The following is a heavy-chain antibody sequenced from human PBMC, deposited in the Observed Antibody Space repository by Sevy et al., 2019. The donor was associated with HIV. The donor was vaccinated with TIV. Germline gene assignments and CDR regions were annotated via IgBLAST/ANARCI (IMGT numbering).Heavy chain of an antibody. CDR3: VSLFLSYRSGRSYFDY. D-gene: IGHD6-19*01. CDR1: GFTFTKYW. V-gene: IGHV3-7*01. J-gene: IGHJ4*02. CDR2: INEDGSEK. Sequence: GGSLRLSCVASGFTFTKYWMSWIRQAPGKGLEWVANINEDGSEKYSVDSLKGRFTISRDNAQNSLYLEMSSLRAEDTAVYYCVSLFLSYRSGRSYFDYWGQGTLVTVSS.